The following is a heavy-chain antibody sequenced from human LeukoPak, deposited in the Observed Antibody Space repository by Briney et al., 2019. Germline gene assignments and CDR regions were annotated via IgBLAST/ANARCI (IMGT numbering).Heavy chain of an antibody. CDR1: GFTFNNYW. CDR2: IKGDRSEK. Sequence: SGGSPRLSCAASGFTFNNYWMAWVRQAPGKGLEWVANIKGDRSEKFYVDSVKGRFTISRDNAKNSLYLQMGSLRAEDTAVYYCARVFGNRNDFDYWGQGTLVTVAS. V-gene: IGHV3-7*03. D-gene: IGHD3-10*01. CDR3: ARVFGNRNDFDY. J-gene: IGHJ4*02.